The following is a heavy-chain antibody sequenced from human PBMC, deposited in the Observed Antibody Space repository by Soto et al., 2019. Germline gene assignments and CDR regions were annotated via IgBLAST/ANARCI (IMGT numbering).Heavy chain of an antibody. D-gene: IGHD2-2*01. CDR2: INAGNGNT. J-gene: IGHJ5*02. V-gene: IGHV1-3*01. Sequence: QVQLVQSGAEVKKPGASVKVSCKASGYTFTSYAMHWVRQAPGQRLEWMGWINAGNGNTKYSQKFQGRVTITRDTSASTAYIELSSLRSEDTAVYYCAREDIVVVPAALNWFDPWGQGTLVTVSS. CDR3: AREDIVVVPAALNWFDP. CDR1: GYTFTSYA.